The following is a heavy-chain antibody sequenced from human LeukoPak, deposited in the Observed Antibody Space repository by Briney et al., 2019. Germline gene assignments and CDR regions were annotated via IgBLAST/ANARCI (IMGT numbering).Heavy chain of an antibody. D-gene: IGHD3-22*01. Sequence: ASVKVSCKASGYTFTSYGISWVRQAPGQGLEWMGWISAYNGNTNYAQKLQGRVTTTTDTSTSTAYMELRSLRSDDTAVYYCARDAGNYYDSSGYYYVFDYWGQGTLVTVSS. J-gene: IGHJ4*02. CDR1: GYTFTSYG. V-gene: IGHV1-18*01. CDR2: ISAYNGNT. CDR3: ARDAGNYYDSSGYYYVFDY.